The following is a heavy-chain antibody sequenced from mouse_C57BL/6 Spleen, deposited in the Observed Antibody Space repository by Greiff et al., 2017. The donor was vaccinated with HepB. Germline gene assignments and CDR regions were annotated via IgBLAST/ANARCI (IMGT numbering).Heavy chain of an antibody. CDR3: ARTLYGSSWGAY. CDR1: GYTFTDYN. D-gene: IGHD1-1*01. Sequence: VQLQQSGPELVKPGASVKMSCKASGYTFTDYNMHWVKQSHGKSLEWIGYINPNNGGTSYNQKFKGKATLTVNKSSSTAYMELRSLTSEDSAVYYCARTLYGSSWGAYWGQGTLVTVSA. J-gene: IGHJ3*01. CDR2: INPNNGGT. V-gene: IGHV1-22*01.